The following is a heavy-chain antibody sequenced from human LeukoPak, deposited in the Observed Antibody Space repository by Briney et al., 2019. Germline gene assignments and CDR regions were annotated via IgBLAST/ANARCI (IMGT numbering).Heavy chain of an antibody. CDR1: GYTFTGYY. CDR3: ARQPRPLLWFGELLSFDAFDI. D-gene: IGHD3-10*01. CDR2: INPNSGGT. J-gene: IGHJ3*02. Sequence: GASVKVSCKASGYTFTGYYMHWVRQAPGQGLEWMGWINPNSGGTNYAQKFQGRVTMTRDTSINTAYMELSSLRSEDTAVYYCARQPRPLLWFGELLSFDAFDIWGQGTMVTVSS. V-gene: IGHV1-2*02.